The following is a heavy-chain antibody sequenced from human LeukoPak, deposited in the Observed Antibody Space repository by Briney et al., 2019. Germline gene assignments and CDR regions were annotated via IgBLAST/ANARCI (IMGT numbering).Heavy chain of an antibody. CDR1: GYTFTSYY. CDR2: INPSGGRT. V-gene: IGHV1-46*01. D-gene: IGHD3-10*01. Sequence: ASVKVSCKASGYTFTSYYIDWVRQAPGQGLEWTGIINPSGGRTTYAQKFQGRVTMTRDTSTSTVYMEMSGLRSEDTAVYYCRREGEYDVRKPGGDYWGQGTLVTVSS. J-gene: IGHJ4*02. CDR3: RREGEYDVRKPGGDY.